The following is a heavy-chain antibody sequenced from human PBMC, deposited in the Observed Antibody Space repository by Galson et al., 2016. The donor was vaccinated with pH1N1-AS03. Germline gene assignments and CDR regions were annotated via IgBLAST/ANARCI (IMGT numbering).Heavy chain of an antibody. CDR1: GFSLSTSGVA. D-gene: IGHD5-12*01. V-gene: IGHV2-5*02. CDR2: IHWDDDK. J-gene: IGHJ4*02. CDR3: TKTSGYDFDF. Sequence: PALVKPTQTLTLTCTFSGFSLSTSGVAVGWIRQPPGKALECLALIHWDDDKHYSPSLKSRLTITKDTSKNQVVLTMTNMDPVDTGTYFCTKTSGYDFDFWGQGAPVTVS.